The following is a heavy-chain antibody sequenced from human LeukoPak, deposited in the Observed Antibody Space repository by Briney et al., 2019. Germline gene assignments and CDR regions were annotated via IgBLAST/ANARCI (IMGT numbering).Heavy chain of an antibody. CDR3: ARDGLSPWYVTTFDP. CDR1: GGSISSYY. Sequence: PSETLSLTCTVSGGSISSYYWSWIRQPPGKGLEWIGYIYYSGSTNYNPSLKSRVTISVDTSKNQFSLKLSSVTAADTAVYYCARDGLSPWYVTTFDPWGQGTLVTVSS. D-gene: IGHD6-13*01. CDR2: IYYSGST. J-gene: IGHJ5*02. V-gene: IGHV4-59*12.